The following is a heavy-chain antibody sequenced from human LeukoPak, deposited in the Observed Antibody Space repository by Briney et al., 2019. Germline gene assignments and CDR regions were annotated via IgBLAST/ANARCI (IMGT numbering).Heavy chain of an antibody. D-gene: IGHD2-15*01. J-gene: IGHJ6*02. CDR2: INPNSGAT. CDR3: ARGRLGLSSPGYYYYGMDV. CDR1: GYTFTGYY. Sequence: GASVKVSCKASGYTFTGYYIQWVRQAPGQGLEWMGWINPNSGATLSAQRFQGRVTMTRDTSTSTAYMELRRLRSDDTGVYYCARGRLGLSSPGYYYYGMDVWGPGTTVSVSS. V-gene: IGHV1-2*02.